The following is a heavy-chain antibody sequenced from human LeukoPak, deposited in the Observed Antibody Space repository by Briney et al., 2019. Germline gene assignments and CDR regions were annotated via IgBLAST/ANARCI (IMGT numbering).Heavy chain of an antibody. CDR2: IIPIFGTA. Sequence: ASVKVSCKAAGGTFSSYAISWVRQGPGQGLEWMGGIIPIFGTANYAQKFQGRVTITADESTSTAYMELSSLRSEDTAVYYCARGNYYYYYYMDVWGKGTTVTISS. CDR1: GGTFSSYA. J-gene: IGHJ6*03. V-gene: IGHV1-69*13. CDR3: ARGNYYYYYYMDV. D-gene: IGHD6-13*01.